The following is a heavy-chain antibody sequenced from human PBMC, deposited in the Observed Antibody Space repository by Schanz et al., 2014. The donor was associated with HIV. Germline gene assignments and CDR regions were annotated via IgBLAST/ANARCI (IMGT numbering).Heavy chain of an antibody. CDR1: GFTFSDFW. J-gene: IGHJ6*02. Sequence: EVHLVESGGGMVQPGGSLRLSCSGFGFTFSDFWMTWVRQAPGKGLEWVANIKQDGSEQQYVDSVKGRFTISRDNAKNSLFLQMNSLRVEDTAVYYCATSPTMIFVDNFYSGLDVWGRGTTVTVS. CDR2: IKQDGSEQ. CDR3: ATSPTMIFVDNFYSGLDV. V-gene: IGHV3-7*01. D-gene: IGHD3-22*01.